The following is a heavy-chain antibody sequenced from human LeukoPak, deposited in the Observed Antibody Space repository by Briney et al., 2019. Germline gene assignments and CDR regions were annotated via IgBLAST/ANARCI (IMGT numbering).Heavy chain of an antibody. CDR2: INSDGSST. CDR3: ARPLYCSGGSCYVYFQH. CDR1: GFTFSSYW. Sequence: GGSLRLSCAAPGFTFSSYWMHWVRQAPGKGLVWVSRINSDGSSTSYADSVKGRFTISRDNAKNTLYLQMNSLRAEDTAVYYCARPLYCSGGSCYVYFQHWGQGTLVTVSS. V-gene: IGHV3-74*01. J-gene: IGHJ1*01. D-gene: IGHD2-15*01.